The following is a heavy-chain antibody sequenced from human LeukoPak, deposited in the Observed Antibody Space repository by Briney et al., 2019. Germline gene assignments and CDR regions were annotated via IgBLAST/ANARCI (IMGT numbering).Heavy chain of an antibody. J-gene: IGHJ4*02. CDR1: GCTFSSYA. Sequence: SVKVSCKASGCTFSSYAISWVRQAPGQGLEWMGGIIPIFGTANYAQKFQGRVTITADESTSTAYMELSSLRSEDTAVYYCAREGSGSYIRYHYYFDYWGQGTLVTVSS. CDR2: IIPIFGTA. V-gene: IGHV1-69*13. CDR3: AREGSGSYIRYHYYFDY. D-gene: IGHD3-10*01.